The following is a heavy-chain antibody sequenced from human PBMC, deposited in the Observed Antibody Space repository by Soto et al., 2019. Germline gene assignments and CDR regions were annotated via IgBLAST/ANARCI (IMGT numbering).Heavy chain of an antibody. CDR3: ARGTGVASRPDAFDI. CDR1: GFTFSSYG. D-gene: IGHD5-12*01. CDR2: IWYDGSNK. J-gene: IGHJ3*02. V-gene: IGHV3-33*01. Sequence: GGSLRLSCAASGFTFSSYGMHWVRQAPGKGLEWVAVIWYDGSNKYYAYSVKGRFTISRDNSKNTLYLQMNSLRAEDKAVYYCARGTGVASRPDAFDIWGQGTMVTVSS.